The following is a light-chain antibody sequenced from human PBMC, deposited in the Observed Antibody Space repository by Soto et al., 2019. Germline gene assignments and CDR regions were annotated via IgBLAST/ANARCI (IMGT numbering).Light chain of an antibody. J-gene: IGLJ2*01. Sequence: QSVLTQPPSVSGAPGQRVTISCTGSSSNIGAGYDVHWYQQLPGPAPKLLIYGNSNRPSGVPDRFSGSKSGTSASLAITGLQAEDEADYYFQSYDSSLSGLLFGGGTKVTVL. V-gene: IGLV1-40*01. CDR1: SSNIGAGYD. CDR3: QSYDSSLSGLL. CDR2: GNS.